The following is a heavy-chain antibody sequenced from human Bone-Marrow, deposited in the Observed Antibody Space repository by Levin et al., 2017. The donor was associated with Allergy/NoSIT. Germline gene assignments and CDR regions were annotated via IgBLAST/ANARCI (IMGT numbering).Heavy chain of an antibody. J-gene: IGHJ3*02. CDR3: ARVHYDILTGYYSAFDI. D-gene: IGHD3-9*01. CDR2: IYYSGST. CDR1: GGSISSYY. V-gene: IGHV4-59*01. Sequence: SETLSLTCTVSGGSISSYYWSWIRQPQGKGLEWIGYIYYSGSTNYNPSLTSRVTISVDTSKNQFSLKLSSVTAADTAVYYCARVHYDILTGYYSAFDIWGQGTMVTVSS.